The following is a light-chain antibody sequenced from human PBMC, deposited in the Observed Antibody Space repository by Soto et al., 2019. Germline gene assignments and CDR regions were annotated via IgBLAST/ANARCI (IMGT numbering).Light chain of an antibody. V-gene: IGLV2-14*01. CDR1: GSDIGAYNS. Sequence: QSVLTQPASVSGSPGQSITISCTGTGSDIGAYNSVSWYQQHPGKAPKLIVFQVSFRPSAVSDRFSGSKSDNTASLTSSGLQTEDEADYDWLSYTTSSTFVFGTGTKLTVL. CDR3: LSYTTSSTFV. J-gene: IGLJ1*01. CDR2: QVS.